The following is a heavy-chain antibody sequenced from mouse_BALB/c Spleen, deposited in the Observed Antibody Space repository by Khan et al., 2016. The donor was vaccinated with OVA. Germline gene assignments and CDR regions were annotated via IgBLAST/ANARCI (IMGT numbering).Heavy chain of an antibody. V-gene: IGHV5-9-3*01. J-gene: IGHJ3*01. Sequence: EVELVESGGGLVKPGGSLKLSCAASGFTFSTYAMSWVSQTPEKRLEWVATISSDGDYTYYPDNLTGRFTISRDNAKNTLYLQMSSLRSEDTAIYYCARAPYGNFAYWGQGTLVTGSA. D-gene: IGHD2-1*01. CDR2: ISSDGDYT. CDR3: ARAPYGNFAY. CDR1: GFTFSTYA.